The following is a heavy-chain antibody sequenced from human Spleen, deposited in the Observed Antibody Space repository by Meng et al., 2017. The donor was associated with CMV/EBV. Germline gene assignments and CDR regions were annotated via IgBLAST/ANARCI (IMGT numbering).Heavy chain of an antibody. Sequence: GESLKISCAASGFTFRSYSMNWVRQAPGKGLEWVSYISSSSSTIYYADSVKGRFTISRDNAKNSLYLQMNSLRAEDTAVYYCARDRGYSYGYRGYYYYYGMDVWGQGTTVTVSS. D-gene: IGHD5-18*01. CDR3: ARDRGYSYGYRGYYYYYGMDV. J-gene: IGHJ6*02. V-gene: IGHV3-48*04. CDR1: GFTFRSYS. CDR2: ISSSSSTI.